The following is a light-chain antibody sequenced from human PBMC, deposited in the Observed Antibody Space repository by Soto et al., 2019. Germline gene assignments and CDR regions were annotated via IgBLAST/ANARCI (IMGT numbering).Light chain of an antibody. CDR2: DVS. V-gene: IGLV2-14*03. J-gene: IGLJ1*01. CDR1: SSDVGGYNY. CDR3: NSYTSGTTLV. Sequence: QSALNQPASVSGSPGQSITISCTGTSSDVGGYNYVSWYQQHPGKAPKLMIYDVSNRPSGVSNRFSGSKSGNTASLTISGLQAEDEADYYCNSYTSGTTLVFGTGTKLTVL.